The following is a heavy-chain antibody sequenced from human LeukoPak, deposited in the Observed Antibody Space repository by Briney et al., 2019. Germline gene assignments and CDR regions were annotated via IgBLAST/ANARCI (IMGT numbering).Heavy chain of an antibody. CDR1: GFTFSDYY. Sequence: GGSLRLSCAASGFTFSDYYMSWIRQAPGKGLEWLSYISSSGRTIYYADSVKGRFTISRDNAKNSLDLQMNSLRVEDTAVYYCARHYYHSSGHGGYWGQGTLVTVSS. D-gene: IGHD3-22*01. CDR2: ISSSGRTI. J-gene: IGHJ4*02. CDR3: ARHYYHSSGHGGY. V-gene: IGHV3-11*01.